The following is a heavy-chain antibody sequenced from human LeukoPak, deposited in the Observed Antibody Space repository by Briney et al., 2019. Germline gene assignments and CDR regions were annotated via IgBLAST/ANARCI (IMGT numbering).Heavy chain of an antibody. J-gene: IGHJ4*02. V-gene: IGHV3-30*02. D-gene: IGHD1-26*01. Sequence: RYDGSKRNYVDSVKGRFTISRDNSKNTLYLQMNSLRAEDTAVYYCAKDTSGSYSGQPSYWGQGTLVTVSS. CDR3: AKDTSGSYSGQPSY. CDR2: RYDGSKR.